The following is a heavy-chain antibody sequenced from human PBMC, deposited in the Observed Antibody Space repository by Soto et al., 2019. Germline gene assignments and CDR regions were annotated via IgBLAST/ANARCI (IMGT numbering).Heavy chain of an antibody. V-gene: IGHV4-34*01. D-gene: IGHD3-16*01. CDR3: ARGGVFDP. J-gene: IGHJ5*02. Sequence: QVQLQQWGAGLLKPSETLSLTCAVYGGSFSGYYWSWIRQPPGKGLEWIGEINHSGSTNYNPSLKSRVTISVDTSKNQFSLKLSSVTAADSAVYYCARGGVFDPWCQGTLVIVSS. CDR1: GGSFSGYY. CDR2: INHSGST.